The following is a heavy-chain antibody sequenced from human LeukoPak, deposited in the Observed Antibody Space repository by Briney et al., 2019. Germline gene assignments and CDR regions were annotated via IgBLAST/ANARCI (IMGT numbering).Heavy chain of an antibody. CDR3: ARDQDYYDSSGYRDY. CDR2: IYSGGST. J-gene: IGHJ4*02. CDR1: GFTFSSYD. V-gene: IGHV3-53*01. D-gene: IGHD3-22*01. Sequence: GGSLRLSCAASGFTFSSYDMIWVRQAPGKGLEWVSVIYSGGSTYYADSVKGRFTISRDNSKNTLYLQMNSLRAEDTAVYYCARDQDYYDSSGYRDYWGQGTLVTVSS.